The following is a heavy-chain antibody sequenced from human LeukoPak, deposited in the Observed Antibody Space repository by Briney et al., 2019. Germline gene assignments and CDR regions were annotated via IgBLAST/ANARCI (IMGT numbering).Heavy chain of an antibody. J-gene: IGHJ5*02. CDR3: ARGPYSSSWYRVLRGFNWFDP. CDR1: GDSVASNSTA. Sequence: SQTLSLTCVISGDSVASNSTACNWIRQSPSRGLEWLRRTYYRSRWYNDYAVSVKGRITINPDTSKNQFSLQLNSVTPEDTAVYYCARGPYSSSWYRVLRGFNWFDPWGQGTLVTVSS. CDR2: TYYRSRWYN. D-gene: IGHD6-13*01. V-gene: IGHV6-1*01.